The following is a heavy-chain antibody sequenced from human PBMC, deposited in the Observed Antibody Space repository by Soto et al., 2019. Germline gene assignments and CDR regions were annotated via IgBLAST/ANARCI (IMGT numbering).Heavy chain of an antibody. CDR1: GGSVSSVDYF. J-gene: IGHJ6*02. CDR3: ARSPNYYYYGFDV. D-gene: IGHD3-10*01. V-gene: IGHV4-61*08. CDR2: IYYSGST. Sequence: RSLTFTVSGGSVSSVDYFWSWLRQSPVKRLEWIAYIYYSGSTNYNPSLKSRATISVETSKSKVSLTLTSMTAADAALYYCARSPNYYYYGFDVWGQGTAVTVSS.